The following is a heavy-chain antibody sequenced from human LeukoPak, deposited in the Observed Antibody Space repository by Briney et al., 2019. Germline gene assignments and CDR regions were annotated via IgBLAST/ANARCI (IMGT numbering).Heavy chain of an antibody. D-gene: IGHD3-3*01. Sequence: KPSETLSLTCTVSGGSISSYYWSWIRQPPGKGLEWIGYIYYSGSTNYNPSLKSRVTISVDTSKNQFSLKLSSVTAADTAVYYCARVLRFLEWLPMDYYYYYGMDVWGQGTTVTVSS. CDR2: IYYSGST. CDR1: GGSISSYY. CDR3: ARVLRFLEWLPMDYYYYYGMDV. V-gene: IGHV4-59*01. J-gene: IGHJ6*02.